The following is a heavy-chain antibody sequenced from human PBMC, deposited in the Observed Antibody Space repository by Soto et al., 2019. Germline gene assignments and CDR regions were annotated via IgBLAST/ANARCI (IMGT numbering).Heavy chain of an antibody. CDR2: ISSSSGHI. J-gene: IGHJ4*02. Sequence: GGSLRLSCAASGFTFSSYAMSWVRQAPGKGLEWVSSISSSSGHIYYADSLKGRFTISRDNAKNSLYLQMNSLRAEDTAVYYCTRHWLATRDFDYWGQGTLVTVSS. V-gene: IGHV3-21*01. CDR3: TRHWLATRDFDY. CDR1: GFTFSSYA. D-gene: IGHD1-26*01.